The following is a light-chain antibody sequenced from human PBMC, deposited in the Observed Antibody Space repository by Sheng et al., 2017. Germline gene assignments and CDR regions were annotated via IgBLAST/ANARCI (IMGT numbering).Light chain of an antibody. Sequence: DIQVTQSPSSLSASVGDRVTITCRASEGLGYALAWYQQKPGEAPKLLVNGVSRLESGVPSRFSGSRSGTDYTLTISSLQPEDFATYYCQQYYSTNSFGQGTKLEIK. V-gene: IGKV1-NL1*01. J-gene: IGKJ2*03. CDR3: QQYYSTNS. CDR1: EGLGYA. CDR2: GVS.